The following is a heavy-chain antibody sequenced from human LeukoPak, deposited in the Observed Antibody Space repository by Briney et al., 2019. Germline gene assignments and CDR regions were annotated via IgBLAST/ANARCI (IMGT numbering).Heavy chain of an antibody. CDR2: INHSGST. D-gene: IGHD6-19*01. J-gene: IGHJ5*02. V-gene: IGHV4-34*01. CDR3: ARGPKAMAVS. Sequence: SETLSLTCAVYGGSFSGYYWSWIRQPPGKGLEWIGEINHSGSTNYNPSLKSRVTISVDTSKNQFSLKLSSVTAADTAVYYCARGPKAMAVSWGQGTLVTVSS. CDR1: GGSFSGYY.